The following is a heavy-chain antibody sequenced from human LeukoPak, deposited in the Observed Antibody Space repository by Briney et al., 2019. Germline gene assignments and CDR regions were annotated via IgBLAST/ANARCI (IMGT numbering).Heavy chain of an antibody. CDR3: ARVGGMDYYYYMDV. Sequence: SETLSFTCTVSGGSISSYYWSWIRQPPGKGLEWIGYIYYSGSTNYNPSLKSRVTISVDTSKNQFSLKLSSVTAADTAVYYCARVGGMDYYYYMDVWGKGTTVTVSS. J-gene: IGHJ6*03. D-gene: IGHD1-14*01. V-gene: IGHV4-59*01. CDR2: IYYSGST. CDR1: GGSISSYY.